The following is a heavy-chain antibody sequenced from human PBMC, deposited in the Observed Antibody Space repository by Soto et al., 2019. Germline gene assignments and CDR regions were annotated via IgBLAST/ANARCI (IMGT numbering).Heavy chain of an antibody. CDR1: GYTFTSYG. J-gene: IGHJ6*02. Sequence: ASVKVSCKASGYTFTSYGISWVRQAPGQGLEWMGWISAYNGNTSYAQKLQGRVTMTTDTSTSTAYMELRSLRSDDTAVYYCARECSSTSCYDYYYYGMDVWGQGTTVTVSS. D-gene: IGHD2-2*01. CDR2: ISAYNGNT. CDR3: ARECSSTSCYDYYYYGMDV. V-gene: IGHV1-18*01.